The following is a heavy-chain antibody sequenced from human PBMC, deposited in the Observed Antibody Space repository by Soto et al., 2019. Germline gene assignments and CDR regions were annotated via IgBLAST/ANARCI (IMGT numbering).Heavy chain of an antibody. CDR3: ARVVIGYSYGYLLDY. V-gene: IGHV3-23*01. D-gene: IGHD5-18*01. J-gene: IGHJ4*02. Sequence: GGSLRLSCAASGFTFSNYAVTWFRQAPGKGLEWVSTISGSGGSTYYADSVKGRFTISRDNSENTLYLQMNSLRAEDTAVYYCARVVIGYSYGYLLDYWGQGTPVTVSS. CDR1: GFTFSNYA. CDR2: ISGSGGST.